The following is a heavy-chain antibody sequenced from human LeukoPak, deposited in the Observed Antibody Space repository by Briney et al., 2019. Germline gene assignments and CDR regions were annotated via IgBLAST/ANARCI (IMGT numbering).Heavy chain of an antibody. CDR2: VYSSGST. Sequence: SETLSLTCTVSGGSISSCYWSWIRHRRPKGLEWIGFVYSSGSTNYSPSLNSRVTISVDTSTNHFSLKLNSVTAADTAVYFCATSANTRASFDYWGQGTLVTVSS. CDR3: ATSANTRASFDY. J-gene: IGHJ4*02. CDR1: GGSISSCY. V-gene: IGHV4-59*01.